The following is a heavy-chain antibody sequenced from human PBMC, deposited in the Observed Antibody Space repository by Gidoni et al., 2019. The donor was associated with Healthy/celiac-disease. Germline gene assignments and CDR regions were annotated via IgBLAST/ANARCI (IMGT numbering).Heavy chain of an antibody. D-gene: IGHD2-21*02. CDR3: ARVERYWGGDCSNWCDP. CDR1: VRSISSGGYY. Sequence: QVQLQESGPGLVKPSQTLSLTCTVSVRSISSGGYYWSWIRQHPGKDLEWIGYIYHSGSTYYHPALKSRVTISVDTSKNQFSLKLSSVTAADTAVYYCARVERYWGGDCSNWCDPWGQGTLVTVSS. J-gene: IGHJ5*02. CDR2: IYHSGST. V-gene: IGHV4-31*03.